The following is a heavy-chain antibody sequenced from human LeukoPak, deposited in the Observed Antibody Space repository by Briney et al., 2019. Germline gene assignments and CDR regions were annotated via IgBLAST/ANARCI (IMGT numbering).Heavy chain of an antibody. CDR1: GYSFTTYC. J-gene: IGHJ4*02. CDR3: AISKNTATPGDY. V-gene: IGHV5-10-1*01. D-gene: IGHD5-18*01. Sequence: GESLKISCKGSGYSFTTYCITWVRQMPGKGLEWMGRIDPSDSYTNYSPSFQGHVTLSADKSISTAYLQWSSLRASDTAMYYCAISKNTATPGDYWGQGTLVTVS. CDR2: IDPSDSYT.